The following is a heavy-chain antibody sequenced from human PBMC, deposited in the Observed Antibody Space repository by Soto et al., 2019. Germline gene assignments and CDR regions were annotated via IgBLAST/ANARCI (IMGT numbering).Heavy chain of an antibody. J-gene: IGHJ6*02. D-gene: IGHD3-10*01. CDR1: AYTFTSYY. CDR3: AREITMVRGVIITRWPDYYYYYGMDV. Sequence: GXSVKVSCKASAYTFTSYYMHWVRQAPGQGLEWMGIINPSGGSTSYAQKFQGRVTMTRDTSTSTVYMELSSLRSEDTAVYYCAREITMVRGVIITRWPDYYYYYGMDVWGQGTTVTVSS. CDR2: INPSGGST. V-gene: IGHV1-46*01.